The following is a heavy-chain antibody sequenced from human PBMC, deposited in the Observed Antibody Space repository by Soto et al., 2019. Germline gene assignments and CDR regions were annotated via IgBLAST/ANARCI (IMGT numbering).Heavy chain of an antibody. Sequence: QVQLQESGPGLVKPSQTLSLTCTVSGGSISSGGYYWSWIRQHPGKGLEWIGYIYYTGSTYYNPSPECRFTLSVDTSKTQFSRKLSSVTAADTAVYYCATLYMVRGVRTFDYWGQGTLVTVSS. D-gene: IGHD3-10*01. CDR3: ATLYMVRGVRTFDY. CDR2: IYYTGST. V-gene: IGHV4-31*03. J-gene: IGHJ4*02. CDR1: GGSISSGGYY.